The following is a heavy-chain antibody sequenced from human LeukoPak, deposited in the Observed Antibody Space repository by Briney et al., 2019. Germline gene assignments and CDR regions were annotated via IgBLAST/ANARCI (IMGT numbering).Heavy chain of an antibody. V-gene: IGHV3-30*04. D-gene: IGHD3-3*01. Sequence: GGSLRRSCAASGFTFSSYAMHWVRQAPGKGLEWVAVISYDGSNKYYADSVKGRFTISRDNSKNTLYLQMNSLRAEDTAVYYCASGGWLLWGWFDPWGQGTLVTVSS. CDR2: ISYDGSNK. J-gene: IGHJ5*02. CDR1: GFTFSSYA. CDR3: ASGGWLLWGWFDP.